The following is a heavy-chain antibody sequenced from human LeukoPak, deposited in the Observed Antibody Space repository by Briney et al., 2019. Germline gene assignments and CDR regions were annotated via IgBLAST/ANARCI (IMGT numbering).Heavy chain of an antibody. CDR1: GFTFSSCTKH. D-gene: IGHD3-3*01. J-gene: IGHJ4*02. Sequence: WETLTLSCAASGFTFSSCTKHWVRIPQPPGKGLEWIVNIYDSGRTYANPALRSRVTISVDTSKDPFSLKLSSVTAADTAVYYCARLAASWSSSRCSFDSWGQRDLVAVSS. V-gene: IGHV4-39*01. CDR3: ARLAASWSSSRCSFDS. CDR2: IYDSGRT.